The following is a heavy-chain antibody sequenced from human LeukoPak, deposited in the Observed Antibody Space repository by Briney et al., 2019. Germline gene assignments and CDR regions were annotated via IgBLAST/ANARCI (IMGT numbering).Heavy chain of an antibody. Sequence: GSLRLSCAASGFTFSSYAMSWVRQAPGKGLEWVSSISGSGGSTYYADSVKGRFTISRDNSKNTLYLQMNSLRAEDTAVYYCARRPRNSGSDDGPSGLDYWGRGTLVTVSS. V-gene: IGHV3-23*01. CDR3: ARRPRNSGSDDGPSGLDY. J-gene: IGHJ4*02. CDR2: ISGSGGST. D-gene: IGHD1-26*01. CDR1: GFTFSSYA.